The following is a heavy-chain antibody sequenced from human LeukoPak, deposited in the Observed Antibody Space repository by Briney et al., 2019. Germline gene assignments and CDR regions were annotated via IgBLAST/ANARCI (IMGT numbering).Heavy chain of an antibody. Sequence: ASVKVSCKASRGTFTSYAISWVRQAPGQGLEWLEGIIPIFGTAIYAQKFQGRVTITADESTSTAYMELSSLRSEDTAVYYCARGYTDPYDYGDYVDQARSGIFDYWGQGTLVTVSS. D-gene: IGHD4-17*01. CDR1: RGTFTSYA. CDR2: IIPIFGTA. CDR3: ARGYTDPYDYGDYVDQARSGIFDY. V-gene: IGHV1-69*13. J-gene: IGHJ4*02.